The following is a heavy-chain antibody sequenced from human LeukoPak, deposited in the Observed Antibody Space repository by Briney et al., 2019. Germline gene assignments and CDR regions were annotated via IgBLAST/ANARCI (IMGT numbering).Heavy chain of an antibody. J-gene: IGHJ4*02. CDR1: GLNFSVYY. CDR2: ISKSGTTV. D-gene: IGHD3-3*01. CDR3: AAGVALDY. Sequence: PGGSLRLSCAASGLNFSVYYMTWIRQAPGNGLEWLSHISKSGTTVYYADSVKGRFTISRDSAKNSLYLHMNSLRAEDTAVYYCAAGVALDYWGQGALVIVSS. V-gene: IGHV3-11*01.